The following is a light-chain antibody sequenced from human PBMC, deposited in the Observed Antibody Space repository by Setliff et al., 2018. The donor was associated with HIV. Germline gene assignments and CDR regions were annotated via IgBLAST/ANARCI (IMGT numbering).Light chain of an antibody. J-gene: IGLJ1*01. V-gene: IGLV2-14*01. Sequence: QSALTQPASVSGSPGQSITISRTGTSSDVGGYSHVSWYQQHPGKAPKLIIYEVRNRPSGVSNRFSGSKSGNTASLTISGLRAEDEADYYCSSYAITNTLPFGTGTRSPS. CDR2: EVR. CDR1: SSDVGGYSH. CDR3: SSYAITNTLP.